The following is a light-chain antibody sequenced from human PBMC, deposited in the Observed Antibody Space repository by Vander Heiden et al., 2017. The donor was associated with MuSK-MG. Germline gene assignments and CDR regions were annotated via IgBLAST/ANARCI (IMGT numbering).Light chain of an antibody. Sequence: DVVITQSPDSLAVCLGERPTINCKSRQSIFYRFNNKNYLAWYHHRPRQTSNIPISWAHPRDSGVPDRFSGSGSGTHFTLTLSRLQAQDVAVHICQQYYTTPLTFGGGTKVEIK. J-gene: IGKJ4*01. CDR1: QSIFYRFNNKNY. V-gene: IGKV4-1*01. CDR2: WAH. CDR3: QQYYTTPLT.